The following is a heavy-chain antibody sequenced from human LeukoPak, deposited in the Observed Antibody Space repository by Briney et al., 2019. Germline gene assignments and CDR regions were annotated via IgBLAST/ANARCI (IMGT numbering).Heavy chain of an antibody. Sequence: SETLSLTCTVSGGSISSGGYYWSWIHQHPGKGLEWIGYIYYSGSTYYNPSLKSRVTISVDTSKNQFSLKLSSVTAADTAVYYCARVAYSSSSSGWFDPWGQGTLVTVSS. CDR1: GGSISSGGYY. D-gene: IGHD6-6*01. J-gene: IGHJ5*02. CDR2: IYYSGST. CDR3: ARVAYSSSSSGWFDP. V-gene: IGHV4-31*03.